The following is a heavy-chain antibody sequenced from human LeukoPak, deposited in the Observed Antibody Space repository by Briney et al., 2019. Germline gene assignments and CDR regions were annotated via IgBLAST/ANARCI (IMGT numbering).Heavy chain of an antibody. D-gene: IGHD1-26*01. J-gene: IGHJ4*02. V-gene: IGHV5-51*01. CDR2: IYPGDSDA. Sequence: GESLKISCKGSGYSFTSYWIGWVRQMPGKGLKWMGIIYPGDSDARYSPSFQGQATISADKSISTAYLQWSSLKASDTAMYYCARRRDLYSGSYYPFDYWGQGTLVTVSS. CDR1: GYSFTSYW. CDR3: ARRRDLYSGSYYPFDY.